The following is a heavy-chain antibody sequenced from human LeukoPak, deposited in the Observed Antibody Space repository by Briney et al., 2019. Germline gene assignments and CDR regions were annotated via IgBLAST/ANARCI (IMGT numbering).Heavy chain of an antibody. J-gene: IGHJ4*02. CDR2: ISSSGSTI. D-gene: IGHD6-13*01. CDR3: AREKIAAAGRKYPDY. Sequence: PGGSLRLSCAASGFTFSSYEMNWVRQAPGKGLEWVSYISSSGSTIYYADSVKGRFTISRDNAKNSLYLQMNSLRAEDTAVYYCAREKIAAAGRKYPDYWGQGTLVTVSS. V-gene: IGHV3-48*03. CDR1: GFTFSSYE.